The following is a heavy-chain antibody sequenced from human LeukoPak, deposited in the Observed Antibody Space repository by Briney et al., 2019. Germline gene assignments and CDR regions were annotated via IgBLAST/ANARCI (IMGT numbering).Heavy chain of an antibody. CDR2: ISVSSNTI. V-gene: IGHV3-11*04. CDR3: ARGNYFDSSGTFDY. D-gene: IGHD3-22*01. J-gene: IGHJ4*02. Sequence: GGSLRLSCRASGFTFSDHYMSWIRRAPGKGLEWISYISVSSNTIYYIDSVRGRFTISRDNAQNALYLQMSSLRAEDTAVYYCARGNYFDSSGTFDYWGQGALVTVSS. CDR1: GFTFSDHY.